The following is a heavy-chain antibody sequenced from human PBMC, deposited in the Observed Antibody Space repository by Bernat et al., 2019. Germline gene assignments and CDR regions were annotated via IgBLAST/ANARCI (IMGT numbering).Heavy chain of an antibody. CDR1: GCTFSSYG. J-gene: IGHJ4*02. Sequence: QVQLVESGGGVVQPGRSLRLSGAASGCTFSSYGMHWVRQAPGKGLEWVAVISYDGSNKYYADSVKGRFTISRDNSKNTLYLQMNSLRAEDTAVYYCARDSVPGIALQIDYWGQGTLVTVSS. CDR2: ISYDGSNK. CDR3: ARDSVPGIALQIDY. D-gene: IGHD6-13*01. V-gene: IGHV3-30*03.